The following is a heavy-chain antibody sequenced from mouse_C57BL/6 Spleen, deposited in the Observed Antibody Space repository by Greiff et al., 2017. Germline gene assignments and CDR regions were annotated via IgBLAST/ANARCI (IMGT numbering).Heavy chain of an antibody. J-gene: IGHJ3*01. CDR1: GYTFTDYE. Sequence: VKLQQSGAELVRPGASVTLSCKASGYTFTDYEMHWVKQTPVHGLEWIGAIDPETGGTAYNQKFKGKAILTADKSSSTAYMELRSLTSEDSAVYYCTRGSSSAWFAYWGQGTLVTVSA. D-gene: IGHD1-1*01. V-gene: IGHV1-15*01. CDR2: IDPETGGT. CDR3: TRGSSSAWFAY.